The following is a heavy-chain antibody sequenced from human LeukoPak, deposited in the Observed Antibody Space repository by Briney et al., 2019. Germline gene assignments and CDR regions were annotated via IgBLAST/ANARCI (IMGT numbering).Heavy chain of an antibody. V-gene: IGHV1-8*03. CDR3: ARGVPESLYYYYMDV. CDR2: MNPNSGNT. J-gene: IGHJ6*03. Sequence: ASVKVSCKASGYTFTSYDINWVRQATGQGLEWMGWMNPNSGNTGYAQKFQGRVTITRNTSMSTAYMELSSLRSEDTAVYYCARGVPESLYYYYMDVWGKGTTVTVSS. CDR1: GYTFTSYD. D-gene: IGHD2/OR15-2a*01.